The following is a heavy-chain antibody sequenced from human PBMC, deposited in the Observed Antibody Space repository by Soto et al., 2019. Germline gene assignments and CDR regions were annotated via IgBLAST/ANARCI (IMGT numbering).Heavy chain of an antibody. Sequence: GGSLILSCAASGFTFSSYGMHWVRQAPGKGLEWVAVISYDGSNKYYADSVKGRFTISRDNSKNTLYLQMNSLRAEDTAIYYCGKDYRHDYWGQGTLVTVSS. CDR2: ISYDGSNK. CDR1: GFTFSSYG. CDR3: GKDYRHDY. V-gene: IGHV3-30*18. J-gene: IGHJ4*02. D-gene: IGHD4-4*01.